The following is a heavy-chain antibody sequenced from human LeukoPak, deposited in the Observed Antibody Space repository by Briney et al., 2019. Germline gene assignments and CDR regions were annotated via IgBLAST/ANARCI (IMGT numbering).Heavy chain of an antibody. Sequence: GGSLRLSCAASGFTFDDYTMHWVRQAPGKGLEWVSLISWDGGSTYYADSVKGRFTISRDNSKNSLYLQMNSLRTEDTALYYCAKGASSGWYAYYYYYMDVWGKGTTVTVSS. V-gene: IGHV3-43*01. CDR1: GFTFDDYT. D-gene: IGHD6-19*01. J-gene: IGHJ6*03. CDR3: AKGASSGWYAYYYYYMDV. CDR2: ISWDGGST.